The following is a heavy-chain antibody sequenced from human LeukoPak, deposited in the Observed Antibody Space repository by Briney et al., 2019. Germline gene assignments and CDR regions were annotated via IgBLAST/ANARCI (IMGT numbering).Heavy chain of an antibody. D-gene: IGHD3-3*01. CDR2: VSSSASTI. CDR1: GFTFSDYY. V-gene: IGHV3-11*04. J-gene: IGHJ6*03. CDR3: ARDGYYDFWSGYYSHYYYYMDV. Sequence: GGSLRLSCAASGFTFSDYYMSWIRQAPGNGLEWVSYVSSSASTIYYADSVKGRFTISRDNAKNSLYLQMNSLRAEDTAVYYCARDGYYDFWSGYYSHYYYYMDVWGKGTTVTVSS.